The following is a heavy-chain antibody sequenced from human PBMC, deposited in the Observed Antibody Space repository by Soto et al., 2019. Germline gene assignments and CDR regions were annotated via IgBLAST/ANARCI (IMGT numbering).Heavy chain of an antibody. J-gene: IGHJ4*02. CDR2: IKYSGTT. Sequence: PSETLSLTCTVSGGSISSSRCHWGWIRQPPGKGLEWIASIKYSGTTFYNPSLKSRVTLSVDTSKNQFALKLSSVTAADTAVYYCARYCSGGSCYEGRSSLFDYWGQGTLVTVSS. CDR3: ARYCSGGSCYEGRSSLFDY. CDR1: GGSISSSRCH. D-gene: IGHD2-15*01. V-gene: IGHV4-39*01.